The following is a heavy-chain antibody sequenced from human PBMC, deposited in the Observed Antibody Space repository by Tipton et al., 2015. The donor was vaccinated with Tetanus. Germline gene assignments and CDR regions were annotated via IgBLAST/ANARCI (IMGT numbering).Heavy chain of an antibody. CDR1: GGSISSGGYY. Sequence: TLSLTCTVSGGSISSGGYYWSWIRQYPGKGLEWIGYIYYSGSTYYNPSLKSRVTISVDTSKNQFSLKLSSVTAADTAVYYCARGGRYHPPPGYWGQGPLVPVSS. D-gene: IGHD1-26*01. CDR3: ARGGRYHPPPGY. J-gene: IGHJ4*02. V-gene: IGHV4-31*03. CDR2: IYYSGST.